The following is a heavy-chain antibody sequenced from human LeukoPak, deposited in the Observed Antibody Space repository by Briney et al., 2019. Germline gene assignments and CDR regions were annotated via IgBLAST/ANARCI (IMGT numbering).Heavy chain of an antibody. Sequence: PSETLSLTCTVSGGSISGYYWTWIRQPPGRGLEWIGSIYYSGSTYYNPSLKSRVTISVDTSKNQFSLKLSSVTAADTAVYYCARDLNTVAAAGAFPYWFDPWGQGTLVTVSS. D-gene: IGHD6-13*01. J-gene: IGHJ5*02. V-gene: IGHV4-59*12. CDR1: GGSISGYY. CDR3: ARDLNTVAAAGAFPYWFDP. CDR2: IYYSGST.